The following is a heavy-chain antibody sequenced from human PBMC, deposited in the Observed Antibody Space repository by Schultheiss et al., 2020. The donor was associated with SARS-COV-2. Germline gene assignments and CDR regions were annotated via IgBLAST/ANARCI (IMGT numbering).Heavy chain of an antibody. CDR1: GFTFSSYG. V-gene: IGHV3-33*01. Sequence: GGSLRLSCAASGFTFSSYGMHWVRQAPGKGLEWVAVIWYDGSNKYYADSVKGRFTISRDNAKNSLYLQMNSLRAEDTAVYYCARDGTAMVGDYYYYGMDVWGQGTTVTVSS. J-gene: IGHJ6*02. D-gene: IGHD5-18*01. CDR3: ARDGTAMVGDYYYYGMDV. CDR2: IWYDGSNK.